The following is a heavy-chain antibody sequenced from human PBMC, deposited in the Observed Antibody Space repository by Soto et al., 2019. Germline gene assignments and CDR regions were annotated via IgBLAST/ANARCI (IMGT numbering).Heavy chain of an antibody. J-gene: IGHJ6*02. CDR2: ISSSGSTI. Sequence: PGGSLRLSCAASGFTFSSYEMNWVRQAPGKGLEWVSYISSSGSTIYYADSVKGRFTISRDNAKNSLYLRMNSLRAEDTAVYYCASDSVRITIGYYGMDVWGQGTTVTVSS. V-gene: IGHV3-48*03. CDR3: ASDSVRITIGYYGMDV. CDR1: GFTFSSYE. D-gene: IGHD3-10*01.